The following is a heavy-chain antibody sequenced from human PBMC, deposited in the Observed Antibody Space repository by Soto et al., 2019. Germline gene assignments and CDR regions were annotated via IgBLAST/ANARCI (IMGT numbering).Heavy chain of an antibody. CDR1: GFSFNEAW. CDR3: TTGSVEGI. Sequence: EVQLVESVGGLVKPGGSLRLSCVASGFSFNEAWMNWVRQAPGEGLEWVGRIKTSAGGGATDYAAPVQGRFTISRDDSKNALYLHMNSLRTEDTAIYYCTTGSVEGIWGQGTTVTVSS. CDR2: IKTSAGGGAT. D-gene: IGHD2-15*01. V-gene: IGHV3-15*07. J-gene: IGHJ6*02.